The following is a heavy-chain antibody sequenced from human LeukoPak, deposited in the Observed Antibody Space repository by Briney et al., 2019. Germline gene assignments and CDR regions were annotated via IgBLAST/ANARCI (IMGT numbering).Heavy chain of an antibody. CDR3: ARQVAYTSGRTFDF. Sequence: LGESLKISCKGSGYSFTSYWIGWVRQMPGKGLEWMGIIYPHDSETRYSPSFQGQVTISADKSISTAYLQWSSLKASDTAMYYCARQVAYTSGRTFDFWGQGTLVTVSS. CDR2: IYPHDSET. J-gene: IGHJ4*02. D-gene: IGHD6-19*01. CDR1: GYSFTSYW. V-gene: IGHV5-51*01.